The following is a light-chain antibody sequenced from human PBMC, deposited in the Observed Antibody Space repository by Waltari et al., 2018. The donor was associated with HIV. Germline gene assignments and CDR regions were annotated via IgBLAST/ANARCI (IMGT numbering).Light chain of an antibody. CDR3: AAWDDSLNGPL. V-gene: IGLV1-44*01. J-gene: IGLJ3*02. CDR1: SSNIGSNS. Sequence: QSVLTQPPSASGTPGQRVTISCSGSSSNIGSNSVAWYQHLPGTAPKVLIYSNNQRPSGFPERFSGSKSGTSASLAISGLQSEDEADYYCAAWDDSLNGPLFGGGTKLTVL. CDR2: SNN.